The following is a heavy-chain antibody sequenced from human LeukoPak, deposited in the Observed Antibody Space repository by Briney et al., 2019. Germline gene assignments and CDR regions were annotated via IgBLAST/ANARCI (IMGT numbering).Heavy chain of an antibody. CDR2: IYYSGST. V-gene: IGHV4-30-4*08. Sequence: SETLSLTCTVTGGSISSGDYYWSWIRQPPGKGLEWIGYIYYSGSTYYNPSLKSRVTISVDTSKNQFSLKLSSVTAADTAVYYCARAPTIAAAGTNWFDPWGQGTLVTVSS. D-gene: IGHD6-13*01. J-gene: IGHJ5*02. CDR1: GGSISSGDYY. CDR3: ARAPTIAAAGTNWFDP.